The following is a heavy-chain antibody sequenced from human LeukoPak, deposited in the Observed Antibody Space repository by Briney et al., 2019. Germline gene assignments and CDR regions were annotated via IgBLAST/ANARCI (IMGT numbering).Heavy chain of an antibody. D-gene: IGHD3-3*01. Sequence: SETLSLTCTVSSRSISSYYWSWIRQPPGKGLEWIGYIYYSGSTNYNPSLKSRVTMSVDTSKNQFSLKLSSVTAADTAVYYCARNPYYDFWSGYYHNWFHPWGQGTLVTVSS. J-gene: IGHJ5*02. V-gene: IGHV4-59*01. CDR1: SRSISSYY. CDR3: ARNPYYDFWSGYYHNWFHP. CDR2: IYYSGST.